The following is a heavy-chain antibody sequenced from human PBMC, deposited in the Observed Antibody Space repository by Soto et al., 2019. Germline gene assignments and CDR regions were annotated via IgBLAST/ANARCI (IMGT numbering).Heavy chain of an antibody. D-gene: IGHD3-22*01. CDR2: ISSSSSTI. Sequence: GGSLRVSCAAAGFKFSSYSGNWVRQAPGKGLEWVSYISSSSSTIYYADSVKGRFTISRDNAKNSLYLQMNSLRDEDTAVYYCARGRGYYDSSGYYYEGVYYGMDVWGQGTTVTVSS. V-gene: IGHV3-48*02. CDR3: ARGRGYYDSSGYYYEGVYYGMDV. J-gene: IGHJ6*02. CDR1: GFKFSSYS.